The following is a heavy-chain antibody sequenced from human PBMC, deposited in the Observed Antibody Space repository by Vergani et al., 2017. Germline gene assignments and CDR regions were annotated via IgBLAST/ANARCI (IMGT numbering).Heavy chain of an antibody. Sequence: QVQLVESGGNVVQSGTSLRLSCAASGFSFGSYGMHWVRQSPGKGLEWVAVISNDGGNKYYADSVKGRFTIYKDNTVDMLSLQMNSLRAEDTAVYYCAKDGDDYGDYGRRLDYWGQGTLVTVSS. V-gene: IGHV3-30*18. CDR3: AKDGDDYGDYGRRLDY. J-gene: IGHJ4*02. D-gene: IGHD4-17*01. CDR2: ISNDGGNK. CDR1: GFSFGSYG.